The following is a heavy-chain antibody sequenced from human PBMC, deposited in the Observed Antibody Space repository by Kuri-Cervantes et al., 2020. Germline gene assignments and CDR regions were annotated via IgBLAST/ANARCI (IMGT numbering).Heavy chain of an antibody. CDR1: AGSVSTSSYY. Sequence: SETLSLTCFVSAGSVSTSSYYWAWIRQPPGKGLEWIGSTFYRGTTYYNPSLKTRVTISVDTSKNQFSLKLSSVTAADTAVYYCARLPFSGWGYMDVWGKGTTVTVSS. CDR2: TFYRGTT. D-gene: IGHD6-19*01. J-gene: IGHJ6*03. V-gene: IGHV4-39*07. CDR3: ARLPFSGWGYMDV.